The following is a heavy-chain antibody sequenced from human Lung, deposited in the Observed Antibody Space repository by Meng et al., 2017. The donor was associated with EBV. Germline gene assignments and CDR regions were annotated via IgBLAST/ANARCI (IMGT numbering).Heavy chain of an antibody. CDR2: IYSGGST. J-gene: IGHJ3*01. D-gene: IGHD3/OR15-3a*01. CDR3: ATWTSRAGAFDL. CDR1: GFSVSNYY. V-gene: IGHV3-66*01. Sequence: VELGGSGGGLVQPGGSLRLSCAASGFSVSNYYLAWVRQAPGKGLEWVSFIYSGGSTFYADSVKGRFTISEDNSRNTLYLQMNSLSADDTAVYYCATWTSRAGAFDLWGQGTMVTVSS.